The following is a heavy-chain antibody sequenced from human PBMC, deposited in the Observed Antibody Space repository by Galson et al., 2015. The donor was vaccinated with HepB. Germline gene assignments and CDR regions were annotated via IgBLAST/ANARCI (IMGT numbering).Heavy chain of an antibody. D-gene: IGHD3-22*01. CDR3: ARAGGAMYYYDSSGPGDY. J-gene: IGHJ4*02. Sequence: SVKVSCKASGYTFTGYYMHWVRQAPGQGLEWMRWINPNSGGTNYAQKFQGRVTMTRDTSISTAYMELSRLRSDDTAVYYCARAGGAMYYYDSSGPGDYWGQGTLVTVSS. CDR2: INPNSGGT. CDR1: GYTFTGYY. V-gene: IGHV1-2*02.